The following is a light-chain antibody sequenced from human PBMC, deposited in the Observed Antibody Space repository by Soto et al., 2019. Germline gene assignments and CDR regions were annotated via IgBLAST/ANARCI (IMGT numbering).Light chain of an antibody. CDR2: AAS. CDR1: ELSIIY. Sequence: DIQMSPSPSSLFASVGDRVTIACRQSELSIIYVNWYQQKPGKAPKLLIYAASTLQSDVPSRFTGSGSGTDFTLTISSLQPEDFATYFSQQRYRTPITFGQGTRLEIK. CDR3: QQRYRTPIT. V-gene: IGKV1-39*01. J-gene: IGKJ5*01.